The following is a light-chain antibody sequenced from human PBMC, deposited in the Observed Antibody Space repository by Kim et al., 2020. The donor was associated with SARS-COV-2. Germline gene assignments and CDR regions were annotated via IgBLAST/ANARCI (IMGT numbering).Light chain of an antibody. CDR2: INSDGSH. J-gene: IGLJ3*02. CDR3: QTWGTGIWV. V-gene: IGLV4-69*01. CDR1: SGESRYA. Sequence: SVKLTCTLSSGESRYAIEWHQQQPEKGPRYLMKINSDGSHSKGDGIPDRFSGSSSGAERYLTISSLQSEDEADYYCQTWGTGIWVFGGGTQLTVL.